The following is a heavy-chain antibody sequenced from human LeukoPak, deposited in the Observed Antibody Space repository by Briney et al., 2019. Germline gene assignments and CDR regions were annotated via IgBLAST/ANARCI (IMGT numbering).Heavy chain of an antibody. D-gene: IGHD3-16*02. CDR1: GFTVSSNY. CDR2: IYSGGST. J-gene: IGHJ4*02. CDR3: ARVAYCDYVWGSYRYAYYFDY. Sequence: GGSLRLSCAASGFTVSSNYMSWVRQAPGKGLEWVSVIYSGGSTYYADSVKGRFTISRDNSKNTLYLQMNSLRAEDTAVYYCARVAYCDYVWGSYRYAYYFDYWGQGTLVTVSS. V-gene: IGHV3-66*01.